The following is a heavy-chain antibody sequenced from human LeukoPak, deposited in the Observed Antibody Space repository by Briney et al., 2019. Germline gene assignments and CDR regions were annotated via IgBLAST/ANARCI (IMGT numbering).Heavy chain of an antibody. CDR1: GCPFSSYW. V-gene: IGHV3-7*04. D-gene: IGHD5-24*01. Sequence: GGSLRLSCVASGCPFSSYWMTWVRQAPGKGLEWVANIKQDGSKKSYVDSVKGRFTISRDNAKNSLYLQMNSLRAEDTAIYYCTRVGYIDKGIDYWGQGTLVTVSS. CDR3: TRVGYIDKGIDY. CDR2: IKQDGSKK. J-gene: IGHJ4*02.